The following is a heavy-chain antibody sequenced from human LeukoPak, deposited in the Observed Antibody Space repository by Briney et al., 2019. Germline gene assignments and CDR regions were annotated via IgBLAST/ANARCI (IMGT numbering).Heavy chain of an antibody. CDR2: VNHSGST. CDR1: GNSISSGDYY. D-gene: IGHD5-12*01. V-gene: IGHV4-30-4*08. CDR3: ARGCSGYDWDYYYYYYYMDV. J-gene: IGHJ6*03. Sequence: PSQTLSLTCTVSGNSISSGDYYWSWIRQPPGKGLEWIGEVNHSGSTNYNPSLKSRVTISVDTSKNQFSLKLSSVTAADTAVYYCARGCSGYDWDYYYYYYYMDVWGKGTTVTVSS.